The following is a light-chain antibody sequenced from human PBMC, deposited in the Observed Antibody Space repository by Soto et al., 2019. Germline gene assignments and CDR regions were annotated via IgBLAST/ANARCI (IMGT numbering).Light chain of an antibody. J-gene: IGKJ4*01. CDR1: QSIDTIS. Sequence: DIVLTQSPATLSLSPGERATLSCRTSQSIDTISLAWYQQKPGQAPRLLIYGASTRSTGIPDRFGGSGSGTDFTLTISRLEPEDFAVYYCQHYDTSLSTFGGGTTVDI. CDR3: QHYDTSLST. V-gene: IGKV3-20*01. CDR2: GAS.